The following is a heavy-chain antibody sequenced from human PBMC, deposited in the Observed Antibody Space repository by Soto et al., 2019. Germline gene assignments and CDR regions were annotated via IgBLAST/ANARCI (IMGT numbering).Heavy chain of an antibody. CDR2: ISWDGGST. D-gene: IGHD2-8*01. CDR3: AKDLGVSYYYYGMDV. Sequence: EVSLRLSCAASGFTFGYYAMHCVRQAPGKGLEWVSLISWDGGSTYYADSVKGRFTISRDNSKNSLYLQMNSLRAEDTALYYCAKDLGVSYYYYGMDVSGQGPNVIVSS. V-gene: IGHV3-43D*04. J-gene: IGHJ6*02. CDR1: GFTFGYYA.